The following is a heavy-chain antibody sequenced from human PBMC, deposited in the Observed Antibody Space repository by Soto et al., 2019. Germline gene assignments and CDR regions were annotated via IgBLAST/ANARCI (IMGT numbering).Heavy chain of an antibody. V-gene: IGHV3-30-3*01. CDR3: ARARNWNDVWSAFDI. CDR2: ISYDGSNK. Sequence: GGSLRLSCAASVFTFSSYAMYWVRQAPGKGLDWVAVISYDGSNKYYVDSVKGRFTISRDNSKNTLYLHMNSLRVDDTAVYYCARARNWNDVWSAFDIWGQGTMVTVSS. D-gene: IGHD1-1*01. CDR1: VFTFSSYA. J-gene: IGHJ3*02.